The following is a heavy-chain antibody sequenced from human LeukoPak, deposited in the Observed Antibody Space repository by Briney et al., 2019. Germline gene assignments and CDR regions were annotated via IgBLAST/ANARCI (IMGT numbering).Heavy chain of an antibody. CDR2: MNPNSGYT. CDR1: GYTFTSYA. V-gene: IGHV1-8*02. J-gene: IGHJ4*02. Sequence: ASVKVSCKASGYTFTSYAMHWVRQAPGQGLEWMGWMNPNSGYTGYEQKFQGRVTMTRDTSTSTAYMELSSLRSEDTAVYYCARGGSSYNDEHEEFDYWGQGTVVTVSS. D-gene: IGHD3-22*01. CDR3: ARGGSSYNDEHEEFDY.